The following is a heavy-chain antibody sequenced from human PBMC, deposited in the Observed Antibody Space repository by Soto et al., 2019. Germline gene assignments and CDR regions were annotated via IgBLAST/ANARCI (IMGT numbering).Heavy chain of an antibody. Sequence: SETLSLTCAVSGDSITSNNWWSWVRQAPGKGLEWIGETYHSGATTYNPSLKNRATISVDPSKNHFSLKLTSVTAADTAVYFCARDLGTGTDYWGRGTLVTVSS. CDR1: GDSITSNNW. J-gene: IGHJ4*02. D-gene: IGHD1-1*01. CDR2: TYHSGAT. V-gene: IGHV4-4*02. CDR3: ARDLGTGTDY.